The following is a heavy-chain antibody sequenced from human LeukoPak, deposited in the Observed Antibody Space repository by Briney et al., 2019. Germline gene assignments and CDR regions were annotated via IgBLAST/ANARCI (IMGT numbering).Heavy chain of an antibody. CDR2: IYPGDSDT. CDR1: GYSFASYW. Sequence: GESLKISCKGSGYSFASYWIGWVRQMPGKGLEWMGIIYPGDSDTRYSPSFQGRVTISADKSISTAYLQWSSLKASDTAMYYCARRMVAGTPYYYYYGMDVWGQGTTVTVSS. CDR3: ARRMVAGTPYYYYYGMDV. D-gene: IGHD6-19*01. V-gene: IGHV5-51*01. J-gene: IGHJ6*02.